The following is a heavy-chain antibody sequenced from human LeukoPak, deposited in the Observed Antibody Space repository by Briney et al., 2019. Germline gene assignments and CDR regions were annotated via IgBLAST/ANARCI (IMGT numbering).Heavy chain of an antibody. V-gene: IGHV3-30*02. J-gene: IGHJ4*02. Sequence: GGSLRLSCAASGFTFSSYGMHWARQAPGKGLEWVAFIRYDGSNKYYADSVKGRFTISRDNSKNTLYLQMNSLRAEDTAVYYCAKGPLGQFDYWGQGTLVTVSS. D-gene: IGHD7-27*01. CDR3: AKGPLGQFDY. CDR1: GFTFSSYG. CDR2: IRYDGSNK.